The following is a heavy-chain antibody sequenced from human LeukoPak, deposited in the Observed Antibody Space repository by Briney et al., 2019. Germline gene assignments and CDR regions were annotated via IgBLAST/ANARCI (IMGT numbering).Heavy chain of an antibody. CDR2: MNPNSGNT. Sequence: ASVKVSCKASGYTFTSYDINWVRQATGQGLEWMGWMNPNSGNTGYAQKFQGRVTMTRNTSISTAYMELSSLRSEDTAVYYCARGGPGYYYDSSGYSDYWGQGTLVTVSS. CDR3: ARGGPGYYYDSSGYSDY. V-gene: IGHV1-8*01. D-gene: IGHD3-22*01. J-gene: IGHJ4*02. CDR1: GYTFTSYD.